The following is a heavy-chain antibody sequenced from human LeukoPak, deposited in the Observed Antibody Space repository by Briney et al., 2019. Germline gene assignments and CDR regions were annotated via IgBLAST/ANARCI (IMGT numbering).Heavy chain of an antibody. J-gene: IGHJ4*02. CDR3: AASPDYYDSSGYSYYFDY. CDR1: GFTFTSSA. V-gene: IGHV1-58*01. CDR2: IVVGSGNT. Sequence: GTSVKVSCKASGFTFTSSAVQWVRQARGQRLEWIGWIVVGSGNTNYAQKSQERVTITRDMSTSTAYMELSSLRSEDTAVYYCAASPDYYDSSGYSYYFDYWGQGTLVTVSS. D-gene: IGHD3-22*01.